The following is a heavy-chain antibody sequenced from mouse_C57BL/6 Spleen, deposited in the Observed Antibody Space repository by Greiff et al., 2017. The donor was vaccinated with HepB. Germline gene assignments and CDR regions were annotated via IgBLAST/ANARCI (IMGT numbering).Heavy chain of an antibody. CDR3: ARGDWDYDHYAMDY. CDR2: IDPNSGGT. Sequence: QVQLKQPGAELVKPGASVKLSCKASGYTFTSYWMHWVKQRPGRGLEWIGRIDPNSGGTKYNEKFKSKATLTVDKPSSTAYMQLSSLTSEDSAVYYCARGDWDYDHYAMDYWGQGTSVTVSS. J-gene: IGHJ4*01. D-gene: IGHD2-4*01. CDR1: GYTFTSYW. V-gene: IGHV1-72*01.